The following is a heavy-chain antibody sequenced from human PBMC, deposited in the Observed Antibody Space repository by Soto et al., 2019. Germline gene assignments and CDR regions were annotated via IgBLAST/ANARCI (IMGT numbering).Heavy chain of an antibody. V-gene: IGHV1-2*02. D-gene: IGHD1-20*01. J-gene: IGHJ6*02. CDR3: ARGITGPLLNYYYGMDV. CDR2: INPNSGGT. Sequence: GASVKVSCKASGYTFTGYHMHWVRQAPGQGLEWMGWINPNSGGTNYAQKFQGRVTMTRDTSISTAYMELSRLRSDDTAVYYCARGITGPLLNYYYGMDVWGQGTTVTVSS. CDR1: GYTFTGYH.